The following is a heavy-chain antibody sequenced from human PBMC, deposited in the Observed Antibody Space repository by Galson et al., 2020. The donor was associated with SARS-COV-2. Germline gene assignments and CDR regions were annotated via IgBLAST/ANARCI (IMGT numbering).Heavy chain of an antibody. Sequence: GESLKISCVGSEFTYSSYWMTWVRQAPGKGLEWVANIRQDGNEKYYVGSVKGRFTISRDNARKSVFLQMNSLRAEDTAVYYCGREFQSGYNPIDRWGQGTLVTVSS. CDR3: GREFQSGYNPIDR. V-gene: IGHV3-7*01. J-gene: IGHJ5*02. CDR2: IRQDGNEK. CDR1: EFTYSSYW. D-gene: IGHD5-12*01.